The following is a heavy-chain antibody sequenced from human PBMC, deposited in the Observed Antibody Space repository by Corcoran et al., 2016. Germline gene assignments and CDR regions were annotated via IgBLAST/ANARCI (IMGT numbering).Heavy chain of an antibody. CDR2: ISSSSSTI. CDR1: GFTFSSYS. D-gene: IGHD3-22*01. Sequence: EVQLVESGGGLVQPGGSLRLSCAASGFTFSSYSMNWVRQAPGKGLEWVSYISSSSSTIYYADSVKGRFTISRDNAKNSRYLQMNSLRAEDTAVYYCARDGGSGYYYQNAFDIWGQGTMVTVSS. CDR3: ARDGGSGYYYQNAFDI. J-gene: IGHJ3*02. V-gene: IGHV3-48*04.